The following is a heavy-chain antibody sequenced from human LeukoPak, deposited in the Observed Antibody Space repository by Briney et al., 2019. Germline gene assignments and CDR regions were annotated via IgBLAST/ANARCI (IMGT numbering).Heavy chain of an antibody. Sequence: PGGSLRLSCAASGFSFSAYGMTWVRQAPGKGLEWVSVISNSGGITHYADSVKGRFTISRDNSKNRLYLQMNSLRAEDTAVYYCAKTMGTSWDFDYGGQGTLVTVSS. D-gene: IGHD2-2*01. CDR1: GFSFSAYG. J-gene: IGHJ4*02. CDR2: ISNSGGIT. V-gene: IGHV3-23*01. CDR3: AKTMGTSWDFDY.